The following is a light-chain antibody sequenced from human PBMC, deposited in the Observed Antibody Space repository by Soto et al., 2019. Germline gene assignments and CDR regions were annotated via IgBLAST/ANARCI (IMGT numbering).Light chain of an antibody. CDR2: AVS. CDR3: QQYRMSPNT. Sequence: SLLTQSPGTLSMSPGERATLSCTASRTVDSTYLAWYQQKPGQAPRLLIYAVSDRATGTPDRFSGSGSGTDFTLTISRLEPEDFAVYYCQQYRMSPNTFGQGTRLEIK. CDR1: RTVDSTY. V-gene: IGKV3-20*01. J-gene: IGKJ5*01.